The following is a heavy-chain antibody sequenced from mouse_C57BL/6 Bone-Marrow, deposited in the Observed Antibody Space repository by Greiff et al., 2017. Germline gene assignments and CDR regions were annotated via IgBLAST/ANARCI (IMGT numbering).Heavy chain of an antibody. J-gene: IGHJ4*01. CDR1: GYTFTSYW. Sequence: QVQLQQPGAELVMPGASVKLSCKASGYTFTSYWMHWVKQRPGQGLEWIGEIDPSDSYTNYNQKFKGQSTLTVDKSSSTAYMQLSSLTSEDSAVYYCARSVGVGAMDYWGQGTSVTVSS. V-gene: IGHV1-69*01. CDR3: ARSVGVGAMDY. CDR2: IDPSDSYT.